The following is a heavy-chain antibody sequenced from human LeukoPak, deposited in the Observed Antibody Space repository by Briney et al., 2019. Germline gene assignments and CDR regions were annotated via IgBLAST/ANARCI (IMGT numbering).Heavy chain of an antibody. CDR2: ISSSSSYT. J-gene: IGHJ3*02. Sequence: PGWSLRLSCAASGFTFSDYYMSWIRQAPGKGLEWASYISSSSSYTNYADSVKGRFTISRDNAKNSLYLQMNSLRAEDTAIYYCARTQCPGASCYSDAFDIWGQATMVTVSS. D-gene: IGHD2-15*01. CDR3: ARTQCPGASCYSDAFDI. V-gene: IGHV3-11*03. CDR1: GFTFSDYY.